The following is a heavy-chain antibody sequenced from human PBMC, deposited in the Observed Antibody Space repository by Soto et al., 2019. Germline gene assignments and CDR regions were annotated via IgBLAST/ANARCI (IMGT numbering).Heavy chain of an antibody. CDR3: ASYTDYGDPIFDY. V-gene: IGHV5-51*01. CDR1: GYSFTSYW. Sequence: PGESLKISCKGSGYSFTSYWIGWVRQMPGKGLEWMGIIYPGDSDTRYSPSFQGQVTTSADKSISTAYLQWSSLKASDTAMYYCASYTDYGDPIFDYWGQGTLVTVYS. J-gene: IGHJ4*02. D-gene: IGHD4-17*01. CDR2: IYPGDSDT.